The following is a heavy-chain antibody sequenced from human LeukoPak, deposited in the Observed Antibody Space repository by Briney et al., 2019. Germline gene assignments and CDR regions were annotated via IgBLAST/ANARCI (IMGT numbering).Heavy chain of an antibody. D-gene: IGHD5-18*01. V-gene: IGHV1-69*06. J-gene: IGHJ3*02. CDR3: ARDPRDTSAFDI. CDR2: IIPIFGTA. CDR1: GGTFSSYA. Sequence: AASVKVSCKASGGTFSSYAISWVRQAPGQGLEWMGGIIPIFGTANYAQKFQGRVTITADKSTSTAYMELSSLRSEDTAVYYCARDPRDTSAFDIWGQGTMVTVSS.